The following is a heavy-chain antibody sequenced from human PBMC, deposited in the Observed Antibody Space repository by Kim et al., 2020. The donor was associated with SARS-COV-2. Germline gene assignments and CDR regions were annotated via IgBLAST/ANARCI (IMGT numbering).Heavy chain of an antibody. CDR3: ARVSSSWSPYFDY. D-gene: IGHD6-13*01. V-gene: IGHV4-39*01. CDR1: GGSISSSSYY. CDR2: IYDSGST. Sequence: SETLSLTCTVSGGSISSSSYYWGWIRQPPGKGLEWIGSIYDSGSTYYNPSLKSRVTISVDTTKNQFSLKLSSVTAADTAVYYCARVSSSWSPYFDYWGQGTLVTVSS. J-gene: IGHJ4*02.